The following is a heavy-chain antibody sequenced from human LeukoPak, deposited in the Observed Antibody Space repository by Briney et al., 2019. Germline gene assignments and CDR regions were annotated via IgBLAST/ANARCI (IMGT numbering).Heavy chain of an antibody. CDR1: GFTFSSYG. V-gene: IGHV3-23*01. Sequence: GGSLRLSCAASGFTFSSYGMSWVRQAPGKGLEWVSAISGSGGSTYYADSVKGRFTISRDNSKNTLYLQMNSLRAEDTAVYYCAKADPLWFGGTHDYWGQGTLVTVSS. CDR3: AKADPLWFGGTHDY. CDR2: ISGSGGST. D-gene: IGHD3-10*01. J-gene: IGHJ4*02.